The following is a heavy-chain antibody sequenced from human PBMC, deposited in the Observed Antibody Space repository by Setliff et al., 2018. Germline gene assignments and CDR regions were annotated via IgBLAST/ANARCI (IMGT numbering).Heavy chain of an antibody. Sequence: GGSLRLSCAASGFTFDNYAMSWVRQAPGKGLEWVSAISGSGGSTYYADSVKGRFSISRDNSKSTLYLQMNSLRVEDTALYYCAKDDGSGTYYRKDYYYMDVWGKGTTVTV. J-gene: IGHJ6*03. V-gene: IGHV3-23*01. D-gene: IGHD3-10*01. CDR3: AKDDGSGTYYRKDYYYMDV. CDR1: GFTFDNYA. CDR2: ISGSGGST.